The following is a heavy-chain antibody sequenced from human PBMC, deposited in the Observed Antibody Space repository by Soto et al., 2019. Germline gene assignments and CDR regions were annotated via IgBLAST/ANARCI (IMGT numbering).Heavy chain of an antibody. Sequence: LRLSCAASGFTFSSYWMHWVRQAPGKGLVWVSGINGDGKTATYADSVKGRFIISRDNAKNILYLQMNSLTAEDTAVYYCARPRYDGSGTPFDHWGQGSLVIVSS. J-gene: IGHJ4*02. V-gene: IGHV3-74*01. CDR3: ARPRYDGSGTPFDH. CDR2: INGDGKTA. D-gene: IGHD3-22*01. CDR1: GFTFSSYW.